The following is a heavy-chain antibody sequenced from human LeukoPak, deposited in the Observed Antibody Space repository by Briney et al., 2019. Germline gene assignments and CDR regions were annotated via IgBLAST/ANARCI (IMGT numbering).Heavy chain of an antibody. V-gene: IGHV3-74*01. CDR2: INADGSIT. CDR3: ARCYYGGAWDPFDI. Sequence: GGSLRLSCAASGFTFSDYWMHWVRQVPGKGLVRVARINADGSITNHADSVKGRFTISRGNAENTLYLQMNSLRAEDTAVYYCARCYYGGAWDPFDIWGQGTMVTVSS. CDR1: GFTFSDYW. D-gene: IGHD3-10*01. J-gene: IGHJ3*02.